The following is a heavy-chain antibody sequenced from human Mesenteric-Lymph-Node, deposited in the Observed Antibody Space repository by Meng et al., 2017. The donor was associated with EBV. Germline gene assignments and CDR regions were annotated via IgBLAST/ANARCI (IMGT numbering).Heavy chain of an antibody. CDR3: ARDGIKFGFDS. CDR1: GCVVSDTY. Sequence: EVQLVESGGGLVQPGGSVRLSCIASGCVVSDTYMNWVRQAPGKGLEWVSSIYANGGTYNADSVKRRFSISRDESKNTLYLQMDSLRVEDTAVYYCARDGIKFGFDSWGQGTLVTVYS. D-gene: IGHD3-16*01. J-gene: IGHJ4*02. CDR2: IYANGGT. V-gene: IGHV3-53*01.